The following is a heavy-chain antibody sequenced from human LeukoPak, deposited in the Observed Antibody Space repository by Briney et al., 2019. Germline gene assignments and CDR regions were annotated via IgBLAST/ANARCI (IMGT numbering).Heavy chain of an antibody. CDR3: ASPSTIFGPFDY. D-gene: IGHD3-3*01. V-gene: IGHV1-69*13. CDR2: IIPIFGTA. Sequence: GASVKVSCKASGGTFSSYAISWVRQAPGQGLEWMGGIIPIFGTANYAQKFQGRVTITADESTSTAYMELSSLRSEDTAVYYCASPSTIFGPFDYWGQGTLVTVSS. CDR1: GGTFSSYA. J-gene: IGHJ4*02.